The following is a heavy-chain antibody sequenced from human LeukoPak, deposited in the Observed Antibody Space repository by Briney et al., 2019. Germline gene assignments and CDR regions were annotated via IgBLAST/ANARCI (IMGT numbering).Heavy chain of an antibody. CDR3: ARSTPPVYSSGWES. D-gene: IGHD6-19*01. CDR2: IIPIFGTA. CDR1: GGTFSSYA. V-gene: IGHV1-69*06. J-gene: IGHJ5*02. Sequence: SVKVSCKASGGTFSSYAISWVRQAPGQGLEWMGGIIPIFGTANYAQKFQGRVTITADKSTSTAYMELSSLRSEDTAVYYCARSTPPVYSSGWESWGQGTLVTVSS.